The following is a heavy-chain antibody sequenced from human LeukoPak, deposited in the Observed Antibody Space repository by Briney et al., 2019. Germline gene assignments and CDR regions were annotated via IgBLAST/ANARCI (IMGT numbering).Heavy chain of an antibody. D-gene: IGHD4-17*01. V-gene: IGHV1-69*05. Sequence: SVKVSCKASGATFTTYAIIWVRQAPGQGLEWMGGIIPVFGTANYAQRFQGRVTITTDESTSTAYMELTSLRSEDTAVYYCARRSGYGDYVNWFDPWGQGTLVTVSS. J-gene: IGHJ5*02. CDR2: IIPVFGTA. CDR3: ARRSGYGDYVNWFDP. CDR1: GATFTTYA.